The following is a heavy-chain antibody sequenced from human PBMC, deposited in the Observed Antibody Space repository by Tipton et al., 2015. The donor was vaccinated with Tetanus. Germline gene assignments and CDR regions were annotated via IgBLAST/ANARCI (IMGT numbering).Heavy chain of an antibody. Sequence: TLSLTCTVSGGSVRSGDYSWNWIRQPPGKGLEWLAYVSYSGRTNSNYSLKSRITISQDPSKNQFSLNLTSVTAADTAIYYCASPIKQWLVPLDLWGHGILVTVSS. D-gene: IGHD6-19*01. CDR2: VSYSGRT. CDR1: GGSVRSGDYS. J-gene: IGHJ5*02. V-gene: IGHV4-61*08. CDR3: ASPIKQWLVPLDL.